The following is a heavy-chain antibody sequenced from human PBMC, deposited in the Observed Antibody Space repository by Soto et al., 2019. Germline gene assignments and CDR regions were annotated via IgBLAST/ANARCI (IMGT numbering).Heavy chain of an antibody. Sequence: SETLSLTCTVSGGSISSYYWSWIRQPPGKGLEWIGYIYYSGSTNYNPSLKSRVTISVDTSKNQFSLKLSSVTAADTAVYYCARSRDSYYDFGSGYYGYGMDVWGQGTTVTVSS. J-gene: IGHJ6*02. CDR2: IYYSGST. D-gene: IGHD3-3*01. V-gene: IGHV4-59*01. CDR1: GGSISSYY. CDR3: ARSRDSYYDFGSGYYGYGMDV.